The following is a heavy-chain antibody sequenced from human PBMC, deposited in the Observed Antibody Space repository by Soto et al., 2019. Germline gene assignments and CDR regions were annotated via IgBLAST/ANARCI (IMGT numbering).Heavy chain of an antibody. D-gene: IGHD2-15*01. V-gene: IGHV3-23*01. CDR3: ATAVATTFGWFDP. J-gene: IGHJ5*02. CDR2: ISGSGGLT. CDR1: GITFSSYA. Sequence: EVQLLESGGGLVQPGESLRLSCAASGITFSSYAMNWVRQAPGKGLEWVSSISGSGGLTHYADSVKGRFTISRDNSKNTLYLQMNTLRAEDTAIYYCATAVATTFGWFDPWGQGTLVTVSS.